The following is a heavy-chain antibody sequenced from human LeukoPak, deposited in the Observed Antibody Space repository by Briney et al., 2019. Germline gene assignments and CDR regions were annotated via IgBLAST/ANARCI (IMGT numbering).Heavy chain of an antibody. V-gene: IGHV4-59*13. J-gene: IGHJ4*02. D-gene: IGHD6-19*01. CDR3: TKATKWLAFDD. CDR1: GGSISGYY. CDR2: IYTGGTT. Sequence: PSETLSLTCTVSGGSISGYYWSWIRQPPGKGLEWIGNIYTGGTTNYNPSLKSGVTISIDTSKNQLSLHLASVTAADTAVYYCTKATKWLAFDDWGRGTLVTVSS.